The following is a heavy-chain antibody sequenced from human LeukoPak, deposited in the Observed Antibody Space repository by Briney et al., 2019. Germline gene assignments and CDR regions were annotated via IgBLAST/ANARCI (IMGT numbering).Heavy chain of an antibody. CDR2: IVVGSGNT. Sequence: SVKVSCKASGFTFTSSAMQWVRQARGQRLEWIGWIVVGSGNTNYAQKFQERVTITRDMSTSTAYMELTSLRSEDTAVYYCAADLYYYDSSGSGDYWGQGTLVTVSS. CDR1: GFTFTSSA. D-gene: IGHD3-22*01. V-gene: IGHV1-58*02. J-gene: IGHJ4*02. CDR3: AADLYYYDSSGSGDY.